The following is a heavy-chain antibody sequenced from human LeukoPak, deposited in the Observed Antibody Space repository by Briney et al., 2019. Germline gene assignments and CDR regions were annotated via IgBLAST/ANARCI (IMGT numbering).Heavy chain of an antibody. CDR3: ARDAYCSSTSCPSYYYYMDV. CDR2: IYTSGST. V-gene: IGHV4-61*02. D-gene: IGHD2-2*01. CDR1: GGSISSGSYY. J-gene: IGHJ6*03. Sequence: SQTLSLTCTVSGGSISSGSYYWSWIRQPAGKGLEWIGRIYTSGSTNYNPSLKSRVTISVDTSKNQFSLKLSSVTAADTAVYYCARDAYCSSTSCPSYYYYMDVWGKGTTVTVSS.